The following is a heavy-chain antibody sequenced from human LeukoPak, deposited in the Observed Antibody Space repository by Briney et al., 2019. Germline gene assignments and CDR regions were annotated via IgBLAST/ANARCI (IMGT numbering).Heavy chain of an antibody. CDR3: ARENCSGGSCYSIYYYYYMDV. D-gene: IGHD2-15*01. Sequence: RPSETLSLTCTVSGGSISSYYWSWIRQPPGKGLEWIGSIYYSGSTYYNPSLKSRVTISVDTSKNQFSLKLSSVTAADTAVYYCARENCSGGSCYSIYYYYYMDVWGKGTTVTVSS. V-gene: IGHV4-59*12. CDR1: GGSISSYY. J-gene: IGHJ6*03. CDR2: IYYSGST.